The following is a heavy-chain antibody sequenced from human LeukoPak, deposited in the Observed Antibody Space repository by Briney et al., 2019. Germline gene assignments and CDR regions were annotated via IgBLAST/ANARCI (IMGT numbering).Heavy chain of an antibody. CDR3: ARARYVNSFYAFDI. CDR2: LSKSGNT. CDR1: GDSIGSGDYY. D-gene: IGHD3-9*01. J-gene: IGHJ3*02. Sequence: SETLSLTCSVSGDSIGSGDYYWSWIRLPPGKGLEWIGYLSKSGNTNYSPSLKSRVTIFGDTSKNQFFLKLSSVTAADTAVYYCARARYVNSFYAFDIWGQGTLVTVSS. V-gene: IGHV4-61*08.